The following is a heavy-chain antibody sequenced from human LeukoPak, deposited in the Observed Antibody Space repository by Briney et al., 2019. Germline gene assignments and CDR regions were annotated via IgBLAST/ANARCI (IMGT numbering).Heavy chain of an antibody. CDR3: ARVGAVAGYLDY. V-gene: IGHV1-69*13. J-gene: IGHJ4*02. Sequence: GASVKVSCKASGGTLSSYAISWVRQAPGQGLEWMGGIIPIFGTANYAQKFQGRVTITADESTSTAYMELSSLRSEDTAVYYCARVGAVAGYLDYWGQGTLVTVSS. CDR1: GGTLSSYA. D-gene: IGHD6-19*01. CDR2: IIPIFGTA.